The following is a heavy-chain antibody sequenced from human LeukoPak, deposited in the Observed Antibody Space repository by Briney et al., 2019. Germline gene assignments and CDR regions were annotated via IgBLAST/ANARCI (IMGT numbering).Heavy chain of an antibody. CDR3: VVDFQYNCP. D-gene: IGHD5-24*01. CDR1: GFTFSSYS. Sequence: GGSLRLSCAASGFTFSSYSMNWVRQAPGKGLMWVSGINTDGRSTVYADSVKGRFTISRDNAKNTLYLQMNSPRIEDTAVYYCVVDFQYNCPWGQGTLVTVSS. CDR2: INTDGRST. V-gene: IGHV3-74*01. J-gene: IGHJ5*02.